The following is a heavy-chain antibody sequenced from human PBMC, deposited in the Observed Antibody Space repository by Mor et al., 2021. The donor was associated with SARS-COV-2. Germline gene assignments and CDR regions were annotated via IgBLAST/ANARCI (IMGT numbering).Heavy chain of an antibody. V-gene: IGHV3-23*01. D-gene: IGHD3-10*01. J-gene: IGHJ6*02. CDR3: ASHSGRWLQFASYYYYGMDV. Sequence: DAVKGRFTISRDNSKNTLYLQMNSLRAEDTAVYYCASHSGRWLQFASYYYYGMDVWGQGTTVTVSS.